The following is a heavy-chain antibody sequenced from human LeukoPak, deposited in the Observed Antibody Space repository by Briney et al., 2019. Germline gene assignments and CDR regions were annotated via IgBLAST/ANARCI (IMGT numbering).Heavy chain of an antibody. D-gene: IGHD2-15*01. CDR2: IKQDGSEK. CDR1: GFTFSSYW. V-gene: IGHV3-7*01. Sequence: GGSLRLSCAASGFTFSSYWMSWVRQAPGKGLEWVANIKQDGSEKYYVDSVKGRFTISRDNAKNSLYLQMNSLRAEDTAVYYCAKGWFHALYYFDYWGQGTLVTVSS. J-gene: IGHJ4*02. CDR3: AKGWFHALYYFDY.